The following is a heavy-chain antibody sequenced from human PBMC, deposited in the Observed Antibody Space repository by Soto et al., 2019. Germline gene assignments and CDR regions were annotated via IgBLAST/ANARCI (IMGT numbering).Heavy chain of an antibody. J-gene: IGHJ6*02. V-gene: IGHV1-18*01. CDR2: ISPYTGNT. CDR3: VMVDNYVTPTPQDV. D-gene: IGHD3-16*01. Sequence: QVQLVQSGDEVKKPGASVKVSCKASGYIFVTYGISWVRQAPRQGLEWMGWISPYTGNTHSASKVQGRLTITTDTSTSTAYMDLGSLTSDDTAVYYCVMVDNYVTPTPQDVWGQGTTVTVSS. CDR1: GYIFVTYG.